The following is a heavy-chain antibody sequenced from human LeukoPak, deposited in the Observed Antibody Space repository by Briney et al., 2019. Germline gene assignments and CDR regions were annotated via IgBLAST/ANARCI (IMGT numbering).Heavy chain of an antibody. D-gene: IGHD3-10*01. CDR2: ISAYNGNT. J-gene: IGHJ1*01. V-gene: IGHV1-18*01. CDR3: ARDWAVLLWFGEREYFQH. Sequence: ASVKVPCKASGYTFTSYGISWVRQAPGQGLEWMGWISAYNGNTNYARKLQGRVTMTTDTSTSTAYMELRSLRSDDTAVYYCARDWAVLLWFGEREYFQHWGQGTLVTVSS. CDR1: GYTFTSYG.